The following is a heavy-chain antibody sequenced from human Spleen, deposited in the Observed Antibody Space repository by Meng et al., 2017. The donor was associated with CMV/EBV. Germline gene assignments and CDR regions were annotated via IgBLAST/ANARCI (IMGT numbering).Heavy chain of an antibody. CDR1: GGSISSSSYY. CDR2: IYYSGST. J-gene: IGHJ6*02. D-gene: IGHD5-18*01. Sequence: SETLSLTCTVSGGSISSSSYYWGWIRQPPGKGLEWIGSIYYSGSTNYNPSLKSRVTISVDTSKNQFSLKLSSVTAADTAVYYCARESRGYSYGAYYYGMDVWGQGTTVTVSS. CDR3: ARESRGYSYGAYYYGMDV. V-gene: IGHV4-39*07.